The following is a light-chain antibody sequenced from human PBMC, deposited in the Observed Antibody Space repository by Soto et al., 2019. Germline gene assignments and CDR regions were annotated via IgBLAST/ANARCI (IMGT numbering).Light chain of an antibody. CDR3: QQSYNTPDPWT. CDR2: AAS. J-gene: IGKJ1*01. V-gene: IGKV1-39*01. CDR1: QSISSS. Sequence: DIQMTQSPSSLSASVGDRVTITCRASQSISSSFNWYQQKPGKAPKLLIYAASSLQSGVPSRFSGSGSGTDFTLTISSLQPEDFATYYCQQSYNTPDPWTFGQGTKVDIK.